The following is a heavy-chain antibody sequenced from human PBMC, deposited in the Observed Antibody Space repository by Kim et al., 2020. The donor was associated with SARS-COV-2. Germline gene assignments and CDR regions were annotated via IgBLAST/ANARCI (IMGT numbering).Heavy chain of an antibody. Sequence: GESLKISCKGSGYSFTSYWIGWVRQMPGKGLEWMGIIYPGDSDTRYSPSFQGQVTISADKSISTAYLQWSSLKASDTAMYYCARQVHNYYDSSGYHGVDYWGQGTLVTVSS. D-gene: IGHD3-22*01. V-gene: IGHV5-51*01. CDR1: GYSFTSYW. J-gene: IGHJ4*02. CDR3: ARQVHNYYDSSGYHGVDY. CDR2: IYPGDSDT.